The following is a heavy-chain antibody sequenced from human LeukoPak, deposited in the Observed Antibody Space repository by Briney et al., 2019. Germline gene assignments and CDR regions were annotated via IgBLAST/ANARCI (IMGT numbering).Heavy chain of an antibody. Sequence: PSETLSLTCTVSGXSISSSSYYWGWIRQPPGKGLECIGNIYPSGTPYYNPSLKSRVTISIDTSKSQFSLRLSSVTAADTAVYYCVQNIPGAIEHWGQGTLVTVSS. J-gene: IGHJ1*01. CDR2: IYPSGTP. CDR1: GXSISSSSYY. D-gene: IGHD1-7*01. CDR3: VQNIPGAIEH. V-gene: IGHV4-39*01.